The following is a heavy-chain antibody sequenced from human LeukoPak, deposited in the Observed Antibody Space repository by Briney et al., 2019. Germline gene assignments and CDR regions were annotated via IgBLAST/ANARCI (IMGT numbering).Heavy chain of an antibody. CDR3: AAYDRQYYFDY. CDR2: INHSGST. J-gene: IGHJ4*02. Sequence: PSETLSLTCAVYGGSFSGYYWSWIRQPPGKGLEWIGEINHSGSTNYNPSLKSRVTISVDTSKNQFSLKLSSVTAADTAVYYCAAYDRQYYFDYWGQGTLVTVSS. D-gene: IGHD3-22*01. CDR1: GGSFSGYY. V-gene: IGHV4-34*01.